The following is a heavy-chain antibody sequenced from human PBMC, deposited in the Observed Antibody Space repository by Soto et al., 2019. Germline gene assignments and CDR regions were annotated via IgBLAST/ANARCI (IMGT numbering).Heavy chain of an antibody. Sequence: QVQLVESGGGVVQPGRSLRLSCAASGFTFSSYGMHWVRQAPGKGLEWVAVISYDGSNKYYADSVKGRFTISRDNSKNTLYLQMNSLRAEDTAEYYGAKDQGMVRGVITYWGQGTLVTVSS. CDR2: ISYDGSNK. V-gene: IGHV3-30*18. CDR1: GFTFSSYG. J-gene: IGHJ4*02. D-gene: IGHD3-10*01. CDR3: AKDQGMVRGVITY.